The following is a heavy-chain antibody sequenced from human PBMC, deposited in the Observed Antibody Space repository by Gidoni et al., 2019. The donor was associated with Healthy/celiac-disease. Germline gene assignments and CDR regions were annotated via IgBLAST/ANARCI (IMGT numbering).Heavy chain of an antibody. CDR2: IIPIFGTE. CDR1: GGTFSSYA. D-gene: IGHD1-26*01. Sequence: QVQLVQSGAEVKKPGSSVKVSCKASGGTFSSYAIRWVRQAPGQGLEGMGGIIPIFGTENNAQKLQGRDTITADEPTTTAYMERSSRRSEDTAVYYWGGGGGGSYYRDYFDYWGQGTLVTVSS. CDR3: GGGGGGSYYRDYFDY. V-gene: IGHV1-69*01. J-gene: IGHJ4*02.